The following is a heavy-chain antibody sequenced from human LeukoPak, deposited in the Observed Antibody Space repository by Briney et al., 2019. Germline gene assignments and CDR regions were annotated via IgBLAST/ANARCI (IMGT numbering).Heavy chain of an antibody. CDR2: ISDYNGNT. V-gene: IGHV1-18*01. CDR1: GYTFTSYG. Sequence: ASVKVSCKASGYTFTSYGISWVRQAPGQGLEWMGWISDYNGNTNYAQKLQGRVTMTTDTSTSTAYMELRSLRSDDTAVYYCARIAKYSSSFDFDYWGQGTLVTVSS. J-gene: IGHJ4*02. CDR3: ARIAKYSSSFDFDY. D-gene: IGHD6-6*01.